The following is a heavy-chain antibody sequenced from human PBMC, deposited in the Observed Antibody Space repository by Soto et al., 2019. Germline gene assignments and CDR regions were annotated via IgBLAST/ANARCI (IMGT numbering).Heavy chain of an antibody. V-gene: IGHV1-69*13. Sequence: GASVKVSCKASGGTFSSYAISWVRQAPGQGLEWMGGIIPIFGTASYAQKFQGRVTITADESTSTAYMELSSLRSEDTAVYYCARGPTVTTVFYHYYLLDVWGQGTTVIVSS. CDR3: ARGPTVTTVFYHYYLLDV. CDR1: GGTFSSYA. D-gene: IGHD4-17*01. CDR2: IIPIFGTA. J-gene: IGHJ6*02.